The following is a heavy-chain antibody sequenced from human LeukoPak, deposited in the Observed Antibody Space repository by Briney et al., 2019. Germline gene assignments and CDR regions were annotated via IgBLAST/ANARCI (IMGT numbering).Heavy chain of an antibody. J-gene: IGHJ4*02. CDR3: ARVVSAAGTIGY. D-gene: IGHD6-13*01. CDR2: IIPIFGTA. V-gene: IGHV1-69*01. Sequence: SVKVSCKASGGTFSSYAISWVRQAPGQGLEWTGGIIPIFGTANYAQKFQGRVTITADESTSTAYMELSSLRSEDTAVYYCARVVSAAGTIGYWGQGTLVTVSS. CDR1: GGTFSSYA.